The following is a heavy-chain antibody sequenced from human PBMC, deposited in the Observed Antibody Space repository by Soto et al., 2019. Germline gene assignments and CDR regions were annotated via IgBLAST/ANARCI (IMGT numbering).Heavy chain of an antibody. Sequence: NLSETLSLTCTGSDGSMDSGSYYRRWVRRYPGKGLEWICSIHYSGSIYSSPSLRSRLTMSADTSKNQFSLKLSSVTVADTAVYYCTRGLDRAKLGYWGQG. CDR3: TRGLDRAKLGY. D-gene: IGHD1-26*01. CDR1: DGSMDSGSYY. J-gene: IGHJ4*02. CDR2: IHYSGSI. V-gene: IGHV4-31*03.